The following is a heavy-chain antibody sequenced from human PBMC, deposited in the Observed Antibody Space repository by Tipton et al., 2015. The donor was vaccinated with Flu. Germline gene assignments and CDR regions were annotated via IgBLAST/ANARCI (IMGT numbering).Heavy chain of an antibody. CDR3: VKAGRSGYDRGRIDY. J-gene: IGHJ4*02. CDR2: ISSSGSTT. V-gene: IGHV3-11*04. D-gene: IGHD5-12*01. CDR1: GFTFSDYY. Sequence: GSLRLSCAASGFTFSDYYMSWIRQAPGKGLEWVSYISSSGSTTYYADSVKGRFTISRDNSKNTLYLQMSSLRTEDTAVYYCVKAGRSGYDRGRIDYWGQGTLVTVSS.